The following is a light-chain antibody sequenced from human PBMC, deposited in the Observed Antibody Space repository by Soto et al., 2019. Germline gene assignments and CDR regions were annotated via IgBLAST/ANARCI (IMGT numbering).Light chain of an antibody. Sequence: QSVLTQPASVSGYPGQSITISCTGTSSDVGGYNYVSWYQQHPGKAPKLMIYEVSNRPSGVSNRFSGSKSGNTASLTISGLQAEYEADYYCSSYTSSSPPYVFGTGTKLTVL. CDR1: SSDVGGYNY. CDR3: SSYTSSSPPYV. V-gene: IGLV2-14*01. J-gene: IGLJ1*01. CDR2: EVS.